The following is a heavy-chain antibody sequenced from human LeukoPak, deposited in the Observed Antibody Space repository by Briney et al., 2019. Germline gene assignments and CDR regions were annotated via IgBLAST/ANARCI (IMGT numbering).Heavy chain of an antibody. CDR3: ARVLRYFDWHPNKGGFGFDY. J-gene: IGHJ4*02. V-gene: IGHV4-61*09. D-gene: IGHD3-9*01. Sequence: PSETLSLTCTVSGGSISSGSYYWSWIRQPAGKGLEWIGHIYTSGSTNYNPSLKSRVTISVDTSKNQFSLKLSSVTAADTAVYYCARVLRYFDWHPNKGGFGFDYWGQGTLVTVSS. CDR1: GGSISSGSYY. CDR2: IYTSGST.